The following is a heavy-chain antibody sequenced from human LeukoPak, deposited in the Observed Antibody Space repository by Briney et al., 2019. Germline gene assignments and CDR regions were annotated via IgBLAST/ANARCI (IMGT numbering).Heavy chain of an antibody. CDR2: ILTSGST. V-gene: IGHV4-4*07. D-gene: IGHD1-26*01. J-gene: IGHJ4*02. Sequence: PSETLSLTCTVSGDSISSDYWSWVRQPAGKGLEWIGRILTSGSTTYNTALKSRVTISLPLTRHQCCWKLTSVTCAPPAGHYCARDRDSGSSSNRYFFDFWGQGTLVTVPS. CDR1: GDSISSDY. CDR3: ARDRDSGSSSNRYFFDF.